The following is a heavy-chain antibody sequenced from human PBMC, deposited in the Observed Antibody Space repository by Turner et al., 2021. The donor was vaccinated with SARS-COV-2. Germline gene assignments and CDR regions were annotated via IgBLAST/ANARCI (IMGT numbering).Heavy chain of an antibody. J-gene: IGHJ4*02. V-gene: IGHV3-53*04. Sequence: EVQLMVSGGCLVQPGGSLGPSCAVSGVTVSNNYMSWVRQAPGKGLEWVSVIYSGGNTLYAESVKGRFAISRDSSKNTLDLQMNSLRPEDTAVYYCARKNYGADRDYWGQGTLVTVSS. CDR1: GVTVSNNY. CDR3: ARKNYGADRDY. D-gene: IGHD4-17*01. CDR2: IYSGGNT.